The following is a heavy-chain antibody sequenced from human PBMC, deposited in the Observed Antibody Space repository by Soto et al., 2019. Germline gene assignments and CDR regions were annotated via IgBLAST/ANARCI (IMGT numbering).Heavy chain of an antibody. CDR3: AKNQGVELVPLATVDWFDP. D-gene: IGHD1-26*01. Sequence: GGSLRLSCAASGFIFENFGMSWVRQAPGKGLEWISSTSGSGFKKYYADSVKGRFTISRDNSKSTVYLELNNLSAEDTAVYHCAKNQGVELVPLATVDWFDPWGQGSVVTVSS. J-gene: IGHJ5*02. CDR2: TSGSGFKK. CDR1: GFIFENFG. V-gene: IGHV3-23*01.